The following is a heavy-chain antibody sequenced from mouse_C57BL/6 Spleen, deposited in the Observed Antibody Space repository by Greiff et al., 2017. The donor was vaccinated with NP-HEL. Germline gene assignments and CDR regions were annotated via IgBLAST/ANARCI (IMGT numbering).Heavy chain of an antibody. CDR1: GYAFSSYW. Sequence: QVQLQQSGAELVKPGASVKISCKASGYAFSSYWMNWVKQRPGKGLEWIGQIYPGDGDTNSTGPFKGQATLTADKSSRPAYMQLSSLTSEDSAVYFCARRGNYGSSYTAMDYWGQGTSVTVSS. D-gene: IGHD1-1*01. V-gene: IGHV1-80*01. J-gene: IGHJ4*01. CDR3: ARRGNYGSSYTAMDY. CDR2: IYPGDGDT.